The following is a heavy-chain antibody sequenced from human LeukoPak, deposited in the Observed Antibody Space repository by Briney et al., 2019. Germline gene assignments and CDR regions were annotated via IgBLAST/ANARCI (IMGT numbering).Heavy chain of an antibody. CDR1: GGSISSYY. Sequence: SETLSLTCTVSGGSISSYYWSWIRQPPGKGLEWIGYIYYSGSTNYNSSLKSRVTISVDTSKNQFSLKLSSVIAAGTAVYYCARQGFDAFDIWGQGTMVTVSS. J-gene: IGHJ3*02. CDR3: ARQGFDAFDI. CDR2: IYYSGST. V-gene: IGHV4-59*01.